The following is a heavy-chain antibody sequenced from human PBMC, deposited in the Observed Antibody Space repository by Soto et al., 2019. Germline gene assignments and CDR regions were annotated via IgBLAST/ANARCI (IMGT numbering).Heavy chain of an antibody. CDR1: GYTFRSYG. CDR3: ARDWSRYYDNSGLIWFY. Sequence: QIQLVQSGGEVEKPGASVKVSCKASGYTFRSYGISWVRQAPGQGLEWVGWISAYNGDTHYAPKFQDRITVTTETSTDTAYMELRSLRLDDTAVYYCARDWSRYYDNSGLIWFYWGQGSLVTVSS. CDR2: ISAYNGDT. J-gene: IGHJ4*02. V-gene: IGHV1-18*04. D-gene: IGHD3-22*01.